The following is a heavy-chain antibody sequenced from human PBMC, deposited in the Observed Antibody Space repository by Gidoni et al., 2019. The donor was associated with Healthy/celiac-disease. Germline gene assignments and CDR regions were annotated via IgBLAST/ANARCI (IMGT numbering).Heavy chain of an antibody. CDR2: ITGSGGST. D-gene: IGHD2-8*02. Sequence: EVQLLESGGGLVQPGGSLGLSCTASGFTFSSYAMSWVRQAPGKGLEWVSAITGSGGSTYHAAPVKGRFTLSRDNSKNTLYLQMNSLRAEDTAVYYCAKGWCWDAFDIWGQGTMVTVSS. J-gene: IGHJ3*02. CDR1: GFTFSSYA. V-gene: IGHV3-23*01. CDR3: AKGWCWDAFDI.